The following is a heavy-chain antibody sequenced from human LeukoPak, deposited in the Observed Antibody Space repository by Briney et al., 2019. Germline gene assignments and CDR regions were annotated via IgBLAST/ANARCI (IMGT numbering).Heavy chain of an antibody. J-gene: IGHJ4*02. CDR2: FDPEDGET. CDR3: ATDPASTVVIGY. D-gene: IGHD4-23*01. V-gene: IGHV1-24*01. CDR1: GYTLTELS. Sequence: ASVKVSCKVSGYTLTELSMHWVRQAPGKGLEWMGGFDPEDGETIYAQKFQGRVTMTEDTSTDTAYMELSSLRSEDTAVYYCATDPASTVVIGYWGQGPWSPSPQ.